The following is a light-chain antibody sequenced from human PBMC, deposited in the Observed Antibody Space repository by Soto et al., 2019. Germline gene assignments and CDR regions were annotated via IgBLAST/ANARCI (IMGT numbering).Light chain of an antibody. J-gene: IGKJ5*01. CDR2: DAS. V-gene: IGKV3-11*01. CDR1: QSVSSY. CDR3: QQRSNWPPP. Sequence: EIVLTQSPATLSLSPGERATLSCRASQSVSSYLAWYQQKPGQAPRLLIYDASNRATGIPARFSGSGSGTDFTLTISSLEPEDFAVYYCQQRSNWPPPFGQGTRLEIK.